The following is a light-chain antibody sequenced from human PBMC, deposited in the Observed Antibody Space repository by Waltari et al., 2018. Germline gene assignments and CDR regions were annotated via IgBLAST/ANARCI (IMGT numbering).Light chain of an antibody. J-gene: IGLJ3*02. Sequence: SYELTQPSSVSVSPVQTARITCSGDVRSQKYARWLQQKPGQAPPLLIYEDTKRPSGIPERFSGSSSGTTVTLTITGAQVEDEADYYCYSASDNNWVFGGGTMLTVL. CDR3: YSASDNNWV. CDR2: EDT. CDR1: VRSQKY. V-gene: IGLV3-27*01.